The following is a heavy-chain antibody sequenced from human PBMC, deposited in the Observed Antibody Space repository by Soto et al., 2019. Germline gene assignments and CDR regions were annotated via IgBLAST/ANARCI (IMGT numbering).Heavy chain of an antibody. CDR2: INTDGSST. Sequence: EVQLVESGGGLVQPGGPLRLSCAASGFTFSSYWMHWVRQAPGKGLVWVSRINTDGSSTNYADSVKGRFTISRDNAKNTLYVQMNSLRADDTAVYFCARERGGLKDYWGQGTLVTVSS. CDR1: GFTFSSYW. J-gene: IGHJ4*02. CDR3: ARERGGLKDY. V-gene: IGHV3-74*01. D-gene: IGHD2-15*01.